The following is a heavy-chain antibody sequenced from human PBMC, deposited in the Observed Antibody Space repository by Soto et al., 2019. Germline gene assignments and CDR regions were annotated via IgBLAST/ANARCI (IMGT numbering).Heavy chain of an antibody. V-gene: IGHV4-30-2*01. CDR1: GGSISSGGYS. CDR3: AAGGGLPRYY. D-gene: IGHD5-12*01. Sequence: QLQLQESGSGLVKPSQTLSLTCAVSGGSISSGGYSWSWIRQPPGKGLEWIGYIYHSGSTNYNPSVKSRVTLSVDRSKNQFTLKLTSVTAADTAVYYFAAGGGLPRYYWGQGTLVTVSS. J-gene: IGHJ4*02. CDR2: IYHSGST.